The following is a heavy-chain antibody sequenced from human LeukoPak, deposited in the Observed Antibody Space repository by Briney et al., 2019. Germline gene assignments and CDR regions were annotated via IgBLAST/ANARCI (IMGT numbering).Heavy chain of an antibody. D-gene: IGHD6-6*01. V-gene: IGHV3-11*01. CDR3: ARAVDRFSSSGFDN. Sequence: GGSLRLSCAASRFTFSDYYMSWIRQAPGKGLEWVSYVSSSSAMIHYADSVKGRFTISRDNAKKSLFLQMNSLRVEDTAVYYCARAVDRFSSSGFDNWGQGTLVTVSS. CDR1: RFTFSDYY. J-gene: IGHJ4*02. CDR2: VSSSSAMI.